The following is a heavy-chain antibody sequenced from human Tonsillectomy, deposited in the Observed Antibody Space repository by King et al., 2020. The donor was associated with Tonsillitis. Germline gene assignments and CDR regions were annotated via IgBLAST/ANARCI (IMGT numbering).Heavy chain of an antibody. Sequence: AQLVQSGGGVVQPGRSLRLSCAASGFTFSSYAMHWVRQAPGKGLEWVAVISYDGSNKYYADSVKGRFTISRDNSKNTLYLQMNSLRAEDTAVYYCARVPGADYYYYYMDVWGKGTTVTVSS. J-gene: IGHJ6*03. CDR1: GFTFSSYA. D-gene: IGHD1-26*01. CDR3: ARVPGADYYYYYMDV. V-gene: IGHV3-30-3*01. CDR2: ISYDGSNK.